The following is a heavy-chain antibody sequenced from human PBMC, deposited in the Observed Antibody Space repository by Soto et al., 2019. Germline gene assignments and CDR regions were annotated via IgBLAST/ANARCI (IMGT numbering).Heavy chain of an antibody. V-gene: IGHV6-1*01. D-gene: IGHD6-19*01. CDR3: ARGRLLNSGWYPPSASYFDY. J-gene: IGHJ4*02. Sequence: QTLSLTCAISGDSVSSNRAAWNWIRQSPSRGLEWLGRTYYRSKWYNDYAVSVKSRITINPDTSKNQFSLQLNSVTPEDTAVYYCARGRLLNSGWYPPSASYFDYCGQGILVTVSS. CDR1: GDSVSSNRAA. CDR2: TYYRSKWYN.